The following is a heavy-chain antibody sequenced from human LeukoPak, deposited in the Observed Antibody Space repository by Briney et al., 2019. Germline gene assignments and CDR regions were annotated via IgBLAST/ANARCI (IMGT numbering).Heavy chain of an antibody. CDR3: ARVVDHDYGDYYLDY. D-gene: IGHD4-17*01. Sequence: PGGSLRLSCAASGFTVSSNDMSWVRQAPGKGLECISVIYSGGSTDYADSVKGRLTISRDNSKNTLYLQMNSLRAEDTAVYYCARVVDHDYGDYYLDYWGQGTLATVSS. J-gene: IGHJ4*02. CDR2: IYSGGST. CDR1: GFTVSSND. V-gene: IGHV3-53*01.